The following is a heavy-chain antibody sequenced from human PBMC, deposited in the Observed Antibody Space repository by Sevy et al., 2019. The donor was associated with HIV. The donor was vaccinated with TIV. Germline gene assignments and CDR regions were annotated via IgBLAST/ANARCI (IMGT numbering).Heavy chain of an antibody. CDR2: ISAYNGNT. V-gene: IGHV1-18*01. CDR3: ARDWGAFGVVTGMDV. D-gene: IGHD3-3*01. J-gene: IGHJ6*02. CDR1: GYTFTSYG. Sequence: ASVKASCKASGYTFTSYGISWVRQAPGQGLEWMGWISAYNGNTNYAQKLQGRVTMTTDTSTSTAYMELRSLRSDDTAVYYCARDWGAFGVVTGMDVWGQGTTVTVSS.